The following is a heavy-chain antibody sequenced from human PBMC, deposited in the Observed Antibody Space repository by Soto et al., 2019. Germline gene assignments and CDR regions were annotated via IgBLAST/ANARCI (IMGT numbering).Heavy chain of an antibody. J-gene: IGHJ3*02. D-gene: IGHD6-19*01. V-gene: IGHV3-9*01. CDR1: GFNFEEYA. CDR3: AKDDVSGWGGALDI. Sequence: EVQLVESGGGLVQPGRSLRLSCAASGFNFEEYAMHWVRQVPGKGLEWVSGINWNINSIGYADSVKGRFTISRDNAKKSCFLQMNRLRPEDTGLYYCAKDDVSGWGGALDIWGQGTMVVVSS. CDR2: INWNINSI.